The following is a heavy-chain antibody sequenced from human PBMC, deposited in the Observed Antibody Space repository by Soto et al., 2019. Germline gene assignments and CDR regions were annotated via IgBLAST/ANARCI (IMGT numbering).Heavy chain of an antibody. CDR1: GYTFTSYY. CDR2: INPSGGGT. CDR3: ARGGEVRSFDWPQYDY. Sequence: ASVKVSCKASGYTFTSYYMHWVRQAPGQGLEWMGIINPSGGGTSYAQKFQGRVTMTRDTSTSTVYMELSSLRSEDTAVYYCARGGEVRSFDWPQYDYWGQGTLVTVSS. D-gene: IGHD3-9*01. V-gene: IGHV1-46*03. J-gene: IGHJ4*02.